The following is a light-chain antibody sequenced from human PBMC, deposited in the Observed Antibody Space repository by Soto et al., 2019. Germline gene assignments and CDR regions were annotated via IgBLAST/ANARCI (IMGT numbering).Light chain of an antibody. CDR1: QGISSY. V-gene: IGKV1-27*01. J-gene: IGKJ4*01. CDR3: QKYNSAPLT. Sequence: DIQMTQSPSSLSASVGDTVTITCRASQGISSYLAWYQQKPGKVPKLLIYAASTLQSGVPSRFSGSASGSDFTLTISSLQPEDVRTYYCQKYNSAPLTFGGRTKVEIK. CDR2: AAS.